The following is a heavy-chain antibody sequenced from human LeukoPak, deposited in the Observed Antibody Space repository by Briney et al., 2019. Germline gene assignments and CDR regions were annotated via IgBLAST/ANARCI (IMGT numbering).Heavy chain of an antibody. CDR1: GFTFSDYY. V-gene: IGHV3-11*05. Sequence: GGSLRLSCAASGFTFSDYYMSWIRQAPGKWLEWVSYISIRSSYTKYADSVKGRFTISIDNAKKSLYLQMNSLRADDSAVYYCARDRAPSGFYLGDFYYWGQGALVTVAS. CDR3: ARDRAPSGFYLGDFYY. CDR2: ISIRSSYT. J-gene: IGHJ4*02. D-gene: IGHD3-22*01.